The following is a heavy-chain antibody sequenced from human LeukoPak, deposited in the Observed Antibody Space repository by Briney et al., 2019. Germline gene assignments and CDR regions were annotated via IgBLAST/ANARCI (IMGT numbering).Heavy chain of an antibody. CDR1: GLTFSNFA. CDR3: AKRDRDILANYYPYYDY. J-gene: IGHJ4*02. CDR2: ISGSGGTT. D-gene: IGHD3-9*01. V-gene: IGHV3-23*01. Sequence: TGGSLRLSCAASGLTFSNFAMSWVRQVPGKGLEWVSGISGSGGTTYYADSVKGRFTISRDNPNNTLYLQMDSLRVEDTAVYYCAKRDRDILANYYPYYDYWGQGTLVTVSS.